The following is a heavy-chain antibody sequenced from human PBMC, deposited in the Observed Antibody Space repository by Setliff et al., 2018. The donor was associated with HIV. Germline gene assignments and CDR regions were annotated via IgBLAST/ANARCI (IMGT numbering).Heavy chain of an antibody. CDR1: GYAFADYS. V-gene: IGHV1-2*06. D-gene: IGHD6-13*01. Sequence: ASVKVSCKTSGYAFADYSIHWVRQAPGQGLEWVGRINPDSRGTNYAQTFQGRVTMTRDTSANTAYMELSRLRSDDTAVFYCARGVKGIATTGKYYFDYWGQGTLVTVSS. CDR2: INPDSRGT. CDR3: ARGVKGIATTGKYYFDY. J-gene: IGHJ4*02.